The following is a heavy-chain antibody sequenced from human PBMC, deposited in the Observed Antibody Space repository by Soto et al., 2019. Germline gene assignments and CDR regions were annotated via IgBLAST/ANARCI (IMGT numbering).Heavy chain of an antibody. CDR3: ARRYGKNAFDI. D-gene: IGHD5-18*01. CDR1: GCSICSYY. J-gene: IGHJ3*02. V-gene: IGHV4-59*01. Sequence: PSATLSLTCPVSGCSICSYYWSWIRQPPGTGLEWIGYIYYSGSTNYNPSLKSRVTISVDTSKNQFSLKLSSVTAADTAVYYCARRYGKNAFDIWGQGTMVTVS. CDR2: IYYSGST.